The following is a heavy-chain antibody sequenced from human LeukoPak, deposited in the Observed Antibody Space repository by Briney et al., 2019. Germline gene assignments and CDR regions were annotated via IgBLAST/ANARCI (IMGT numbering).Heavy chain of an antibody. CDR2: IYSGGST. D-gene: IGHD4-17*01. CDR1: GFTVSSNY. Sequence: PGGSLRLSCAASGFTVSSNYMSWVRQAPGKGLEWVSVIYSGGSTYYADSVKGRFTISRDNSKNTLYLQMNSLRAEDTAVYYCARARVTTHDAFDIWGQGTMVTVSS. CDR3: ARARVTTHDAFDI. J-gene: IGHJ3*02. V-gene: IGHV3-66*01.